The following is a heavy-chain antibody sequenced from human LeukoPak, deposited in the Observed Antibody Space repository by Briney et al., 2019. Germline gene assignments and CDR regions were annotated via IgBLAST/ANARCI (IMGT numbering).Heavy chain of an antibody. V-gene: IGHV1-69*13. CDR2: IIPIFGTA. Sequence: SVKVSCKASGGTFSSYAISWVRQAPGQGLEWMGGIIPIFGTANYAQKFQGRVTITADESTSTAYMELSSLRSGDTAVYYCASGTPPNYYYYYYMDVWGKGATVTVSS. CDR3: ASGTPPNYYYYYYMDV. J-gene: IGHJ6*03. CDR1: GGTFSSYA. D-gene: IGHD1-7*01.